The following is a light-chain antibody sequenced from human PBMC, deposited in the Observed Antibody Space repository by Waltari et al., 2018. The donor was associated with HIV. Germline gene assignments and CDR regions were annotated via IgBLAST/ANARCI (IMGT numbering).Light chain of an antibody. Sequence: DIVMTQSPDSLAVSLGERATINCKSSQSVLYSSSNKNYLAWYQQKPGQPPKLLIYWASTRESGVPDRFSSSGSGTDFTLTISSLQAEDVAVYYCQQYYSSPPTFGQGTKVEIK. CDR1: QSVLYSSSNKNY. CDR2: WAS. J-gene: IGKJ1*01. CDR3: QQYYSSPPT. V-gene: IGKV4-1*01.